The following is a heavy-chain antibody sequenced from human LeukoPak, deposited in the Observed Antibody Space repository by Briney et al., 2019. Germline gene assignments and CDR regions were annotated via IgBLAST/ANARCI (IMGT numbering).Heavy chain of an antibody. J-gene: IGHJ4*02. V-gene: IGHV4-59*12. CDR1: GGSISSYY. Sequence: PSETLSLTCTVSGGSISSYYWSWIRQPPGKGLEWIGYIYYSGSTNYNPSLKSRVTMSVDTSRNQFSLKLSSVTAADTAVYYCARTRSWLPFDYWGQGTLVTVSS. CDR2: IYYSGST. D-gene: IGHD5-12*01. CDR3: ARTRSWLPFDY.